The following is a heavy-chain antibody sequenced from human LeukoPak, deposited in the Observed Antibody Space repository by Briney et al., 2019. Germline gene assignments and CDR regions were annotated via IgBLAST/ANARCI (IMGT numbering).Heavy chain of an antibody. CDR3: ARASYYDYVWGSYRERYYFDY. D-gene: IGHD3-16*02. CDR1: GYTFTSYG. V-gene: IGHV1-18*01. J-gene: IGHJ4*02. Sequence: ASVKVSCKASGYTFTSYGISWVRQAPGQGLEWMGWISAYNGNTNYAQKLQGRVTMTTDTSTSTAYMELRSLRSDDTAVYYCARASYYDYVWGSYRERYYFDYWGQGTLVTVSS. CDR2: ISAYNGNT.